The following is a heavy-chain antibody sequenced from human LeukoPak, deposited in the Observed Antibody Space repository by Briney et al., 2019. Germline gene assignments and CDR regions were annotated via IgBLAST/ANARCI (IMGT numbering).Heavy chain of an antibody. CDR1: GXSISSGDYY. V-gene: IGHV4-31*03. CDR3: ARDSSAAATPHIDY. D-gene: IGHD2-15*01. J-gene: IGHJ4*02. Sequence: SSQTLSLTCTVSGXSISSGDYYWNWIRQHPGKGLEWVGYIYYSGSTSYNPSLKSRVTISVDTSKNQFSLKLSSVTAADTAVYYCARDSSAAATPHIDYWGQGTPVIVSS. CDR2: IYYSGST.